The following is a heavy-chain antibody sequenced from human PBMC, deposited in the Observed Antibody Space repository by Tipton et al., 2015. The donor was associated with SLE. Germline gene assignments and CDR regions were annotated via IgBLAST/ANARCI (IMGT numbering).Heavy chain of an antibody. CDR3: ARDLGYCDGGTCPFGWFDP. CDR1: GFTFSHYW. V-gene: IGHV3-21*01. J-gene: IGHJ5*02. CDR2: ISATSAYI. Sequence: GSLRLSCAASGFTFSHYWMHWVRQGPGKGLEWVAYISATSAYIHYADSVKGRFTISRDNAKNSLFLQMNSLRAEDTALYYCARDLGYCDGGTCPFGWFDPWGQGTLVTVSS. D-gene: IGHD2-15*01.